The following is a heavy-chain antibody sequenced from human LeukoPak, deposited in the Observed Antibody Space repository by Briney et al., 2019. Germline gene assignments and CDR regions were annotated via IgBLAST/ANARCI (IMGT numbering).Heavy chain of an antibody. V-gene: IGHV4-34*01. D-gene: IGHD6-19*01. CDR1: GVPFSNYY. J-gene: IGHJ4*02. CDR2: INHSGYT. CDR3: TRAVAGHPD. Sequence: PSETLSLTCGVSGVPFSNYYWSWVRQSPRQGLEWIGEINHSGYTNYNPSLKSRVTMSIDTSKNQFSLMLTSVTVADTGVYYCTRAVAGHPDWGQGTLVTVSS.